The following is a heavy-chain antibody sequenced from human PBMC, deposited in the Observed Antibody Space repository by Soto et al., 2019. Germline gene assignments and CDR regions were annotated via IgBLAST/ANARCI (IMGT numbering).Heavy chain of an antibody. J-gene: IGHJ3*02. CDR1: GYTLTELS. CDR2: FDPEDGET. Sequence: QVQLVQSGAEVKKPGASVKVSCKVSGYTLTELSMHWVRQAPGKGLEWMGGFDPEDGETIYPQKFQGRVTMTEHTATDKAYMELSSVRSEDTPVYYRPPTTVKRGGAFDIWGLGSMVTVSS. CDR3: PPTTVKRGGAFDI. V-gene: IGHV1-24*01. D-gene: IGHD4-17*01.